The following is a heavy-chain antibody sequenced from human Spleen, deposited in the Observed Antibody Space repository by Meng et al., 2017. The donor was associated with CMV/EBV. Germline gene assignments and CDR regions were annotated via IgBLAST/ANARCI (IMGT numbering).Heavy chain of an antibody. CDR1: GYTLTELS. CDR2: VFPILDIT. D-gene: IGHD2-8*02. V-gene: IGHV1-24*01. J-gene: IGHJ4*02. Sequence: ASVKVSCKVSGYTLTELSMHWVRQAPGKGLEWMGRVFPILDITNYAQKFQGRVTITADKSTSISYMELSSLRSEDTAVYYCVRLDCTSDSCFAGGTDYWGQGTLVTVSS. CDR3: VRLDCTSDSCFAGGTDY.